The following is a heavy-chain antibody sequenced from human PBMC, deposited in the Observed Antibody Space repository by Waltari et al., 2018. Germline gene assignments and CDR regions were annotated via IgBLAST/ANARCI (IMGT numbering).Heavy chain of an antibody. CDR2: LYYSGST. J-gene: IGHJ5*02. CDR1: GGSISSYY. CDR3: ARGGYSGYDGWFDP. D-gene: IGHD5-12*01. V-gene: IGHV4-59*01. Sequence: QVQLQESGPGLVKPSETLSLTCTVSGGSISSYYWSWIRQPPGKGLEWIGYLYYSGSTNYNPSLKSRVTRSVDTSKNQCSLKLNSVTAADTAVYYCARGGYSGYDGWFDPWGQGTLVTVSS.